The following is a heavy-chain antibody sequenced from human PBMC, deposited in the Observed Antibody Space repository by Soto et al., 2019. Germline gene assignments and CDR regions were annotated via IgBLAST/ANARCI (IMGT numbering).Heavy chain of an antibody. CDR2: IGGGNDDT. J-gene: IGHJ3*02. Sequence: VGSVRRSCASSVCTFSIYAMSCVRHSPGKWLEWVSGIGGGNDDTYYADSVKGRFTISRDNYKSTLSLQMKGLRAEDTAVYYCAKDRMNHNSVRDPFDIWGQGTMVSVS. CDR3: AKDRMNHNSVRDPFDI. CDR1: VCTFSIYA. V-gene: IGHV3-23*01. D-gene: IGHD2-15*01.